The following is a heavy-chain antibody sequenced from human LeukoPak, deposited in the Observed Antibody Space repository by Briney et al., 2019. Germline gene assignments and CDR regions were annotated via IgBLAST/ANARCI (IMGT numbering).Heavy chain of an antibody. D-gene: IGHD2-15*01. Sequence: SETLSLTCTVSGGSISSGDYYWSWIRQPPGKGLEWIGYIYYSGSTYYNPSLKSRVTISVDTSKNQFSLKLSSVTAADTAVYYSARAASGSSTINYYYYYMDVWGKGTTVTVSS. J-gene: IGHJ6*03. CDR1: GGSISSGDYY. V-gene: IGHV4-30-4*08. CDR3: ARAASGSSTINYYYYYMDV. CDR2: IYYSGST.